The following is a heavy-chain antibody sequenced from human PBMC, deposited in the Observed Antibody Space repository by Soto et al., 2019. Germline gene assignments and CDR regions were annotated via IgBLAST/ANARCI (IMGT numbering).Heavy chain of an antibody. CDR2: ISAYNGNT. Sequence: GASVKVSCKASGYTFTSYGISWVRQAPGQGLEWMGWISAYNGNTNYAQKLQGRVTMTTDTSTSTANMELRSLRSDDTAVYYCARVITMVRGAPSGWFAPWGQGTLVTVSS. CDR3: ARVITMVRGAPSGWFAP. D-gene: IGHD3-10*01. V-gene: IGHV1-18*01. CDR1: GYTFTSYG. J-gene: IGHJ5*02.